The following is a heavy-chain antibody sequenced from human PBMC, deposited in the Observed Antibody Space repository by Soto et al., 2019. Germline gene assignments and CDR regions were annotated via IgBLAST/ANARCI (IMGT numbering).Heavy chain of an antibody. V-gene: IGHV5-51*01. CDR3: ARKDKSGYFNWFDP. D-gene: IGHD3-22*01. CDR2: IFPSDSDT. Sequence: GESLKISCRTSGYKFTSYWIAWVRQMPGRGLEWMGIIFPSDSDTRYSPSFQGQVTISADRSTSTVFLQWASLKASDTAVYFCARKDKSGYFNWFDPWGQGTLVTVSS. J-gene: IGHJ5*02. CDR1: GYKFTSYW.